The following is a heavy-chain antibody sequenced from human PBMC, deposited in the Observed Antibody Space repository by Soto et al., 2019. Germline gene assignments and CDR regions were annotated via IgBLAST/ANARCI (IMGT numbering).Heavy chain of an antibody. J-gene: IGHJ3*02. D-gene: IGHD2-15*01. CDR1: GFTFSNYG. V-gene: IGHV3-30*18. CDR2: MSFDGSNE. CDR3: AKGAAVAFDI. Sequence: QVHLVESGGGVVQPGRSLRLSCAASGFTFSNYGMHWVRQAPGKGVEWLAVMSFDGSNEYYADSVQGRLTISRDNSKNTLYLQMESLRTEDTAVYHCAKGAAVAFDIWGQGTMVTVSS.